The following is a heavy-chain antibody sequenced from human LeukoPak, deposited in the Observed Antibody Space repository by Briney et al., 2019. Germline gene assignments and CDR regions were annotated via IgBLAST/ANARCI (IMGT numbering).Heavy chain of an antibody. CDR3: SRDRPEYAFDY. D-gene: IGHD1-14*01. CDR1: GVTFNSYW. CDR2: INRDGSRT. V-gene: IGHV3-74*01. Sequence: PGGSLRLSCAASGVTFNSYWMHWVRQFPGEGLVWVSHINRDGSRTSYADSVKGRFTISRENAKNTRYLQRNSLRAEGTPVYYCSRDRPEYAFDYWGQGTLVTVSS. J-gene: IGHJ4*02.